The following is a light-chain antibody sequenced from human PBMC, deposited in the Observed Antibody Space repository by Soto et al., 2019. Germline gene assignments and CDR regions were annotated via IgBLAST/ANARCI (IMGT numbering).Light chain of an antibody. CDR3: SSYTSSSTLMV. V-gene: IGLV2-14*01. CDR1: SSDVGGYNY. J-gene: IGLJ2*01. CDR2: DVS. Sequence: QSALTQPASVSGSPGQSITISCTGTSSDVGGYNYVSWYQQHPGKAPKLMIYDVSIRPSGVSNRFSGSKSGNTASLTISGLQAEDEADYYCSSYTSSSTLMVFGGGTTLTVL.